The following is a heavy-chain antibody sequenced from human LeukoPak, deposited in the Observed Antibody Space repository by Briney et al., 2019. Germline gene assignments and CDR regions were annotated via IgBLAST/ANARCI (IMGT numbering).Heavy chain of an antibody. CDR1: GGTFSSYA. D-gene: IGHD2-15*01. CDR3: ARGARIPYYFDY. J-gene: IGHJ4*02. V-gene: IGHV1-69*05. Sequence: SVKVSCKASGGTFSSYAISWVRQAPGQGLEWMGRIIPIFCTANYAQKFQGRVTITTDESTSTAYMELSSLRSEDTAVYYCARGARIPYYFDYWGQGTLVTVSS. CDR2: IIPIFCTA.